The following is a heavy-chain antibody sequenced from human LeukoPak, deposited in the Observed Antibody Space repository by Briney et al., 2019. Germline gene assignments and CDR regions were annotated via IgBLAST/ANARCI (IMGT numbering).Heavy chain of an antibody. CDR2: ISSSSSYI. J-gene: IGHJ4*02. CDR3: ARGGGQLLRDDY. Sequence: GGSLRLSCAASGFTFSSYAMNWVRQAPGKGLEWVSSISSSSSYIYYADSVKGRFTISRDNAKNSLYLQMNSLRAEDTAVYYCARGGGQLLRDDYWGQGTLVTVSS. CDR1: GFTFSSYA. D-gene: IGHD2-2*01. V-gene: IGHV3-21*01.